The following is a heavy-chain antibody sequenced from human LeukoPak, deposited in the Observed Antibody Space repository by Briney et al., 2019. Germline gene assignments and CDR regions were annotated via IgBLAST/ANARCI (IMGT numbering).Heavy chain of an antibody. CDR1: GFTFSSYA. CDR3: AKDAYSSSWWAVNYYYGMDV. D-gene: IGHD6-13*01. V-gene: IGHV3-23*01. J-gene: IGHJ6*02. Sequence: GGSLRLSCAASGFTFSSYAMSWVRQAPGKGLEWVSAISGSGGSTYYADSVKGRFTISRDNTKNTLYLQMNSLRAEDTAVYYCAKDAYSSSWWAVNYYYGMDVWGQGTTVTVSS. CDR2: ISGSGGST.